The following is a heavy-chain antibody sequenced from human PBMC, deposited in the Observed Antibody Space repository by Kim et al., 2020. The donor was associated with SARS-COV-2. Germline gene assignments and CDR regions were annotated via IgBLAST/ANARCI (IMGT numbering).Heavy chain of an antibody. D-gene: IGHD2-2*03. CDR2: IDGSDGTT. Sequence: GGSLRLSCTTSGFTFTGYAMSWVRQAPGKGLEWVSSIDGSDGTTYYVDSVKGRFTTSRDNSKNTLYLHMNSLRADDTAVYYCMKGGWGWIWDHWGQGTRVTVSS. V-gene: IGHV3-23*01. CDR1: GFTFTGYA. CDR3: MKGGWGWIWDH. J-gene: IGHJ4*02.